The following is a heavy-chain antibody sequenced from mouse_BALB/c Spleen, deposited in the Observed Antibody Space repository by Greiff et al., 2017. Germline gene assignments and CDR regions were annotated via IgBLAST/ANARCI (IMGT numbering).Heavy chain of an antibody. Sequence: VQLQQSGAELVKPGASVKLSCTASGFNIKDTYMHWVKQRPEQGLEWIGRIDPANGNTKYDPKFQGKATITADTSSNTAYLQLSSLTSEDTAVYYCAREYGNFYYYAMDYWGQGTSVTVSS. D-gene: IGHD2-10*02. CDR3: AREYGNFYYYAMDY. V-gene: IGHV14-3*02. CDR2: IDPANGNT. CDR1: GFNIKDTY. J-gene: IGHJ4*01.